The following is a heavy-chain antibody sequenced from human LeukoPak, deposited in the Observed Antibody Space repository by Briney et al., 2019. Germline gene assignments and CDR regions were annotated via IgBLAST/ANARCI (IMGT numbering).Heavy chain of an antibody. V-gene: IGHV3-7*01. CDR2: IKQDGSEK. CDR1: GFTFSTYW. D-gene: IGHD2-15*01. J-gene: IGHJ4*02. CDR3: ASEGLRIIDY. Sequence: GSLRLSCAASGFTFSTYWMSWVRQAPGKGLEWVANIKQDGSEKYYVDSVEGRFTISRDNAKNSLYLQMNSLRAEDTAVYYCASEGLRIIDYWGQGTLVTVSS.